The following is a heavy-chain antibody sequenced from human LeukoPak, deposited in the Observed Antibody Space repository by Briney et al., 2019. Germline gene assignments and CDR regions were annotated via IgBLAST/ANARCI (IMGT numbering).Heavy chain of an antibody. J-gene: IGHJ4*02. V-gene: IGHV1-2*02. D-gene: IGHD1-26*01. CDR1: GYTFTGYY. Sequence: ASVKVSCKASGYTFTGYYMHWVRQAPGQGLEWMGWINPNSGGTNYPQKFQGRVTMARDTSISTAYMELSRLRSDDTAVYYCARAPWELPYYFDYWGQGTLVTVSS. CDR3: ARAPWELPYYFDY. CDR2: INPNSGGT.